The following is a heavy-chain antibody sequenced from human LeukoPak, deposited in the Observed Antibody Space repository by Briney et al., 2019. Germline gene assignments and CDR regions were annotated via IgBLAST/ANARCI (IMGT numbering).Heavy chain of an antibody. J-gene: IGHJ4*02. CDR1: GFXFSSYG. Sequence: GGSLRLSCAASGFXFSSYGIHWVRQAPGKGLEWVAVISYDGSNKYYADSVKGRFTISRDNSKNTLYLQMNSLRAEDTAVYYCAKGGYCSSTSCPQALPFFDYWGQGTLVTVSS. V-gene: IGHV3-30*18. CDR3: AKGGYCSSTSCPQALPFFDY. D-gene: IGHD2-2*01. CDR2: ISYDGSNK.